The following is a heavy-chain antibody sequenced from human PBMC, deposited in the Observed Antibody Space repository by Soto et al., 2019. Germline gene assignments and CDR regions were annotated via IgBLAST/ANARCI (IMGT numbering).Heavy chain of an antibody. CDR1: GYTLTELS. V-gene: IGHV1-24*01. CDR3: ATDHRGIVVVPAQDSYYYYMDV. Sequence: ASVKVSFKVSGYTLTELSMHWVRQAPGKGLEWMGGFDPEDGETIYAQKFQGRVTMTEDTSTDTAYMELSSLRSEDTAVYYCATDHRGIVVVPAQDSYYYYMDVWGKGTTVTV. CDR2: FDPEDGET. J-gene: IGHJ6*03. D-gene: IGHD2-2*01.